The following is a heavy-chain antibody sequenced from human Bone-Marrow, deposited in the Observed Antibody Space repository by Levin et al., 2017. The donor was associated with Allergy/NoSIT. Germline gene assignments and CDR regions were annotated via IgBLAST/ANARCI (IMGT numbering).Heavy chain of an antibody. CDR1: GFSLSTSGVA. V-gene: IGHV2-5*02. CDR3: AHSIKRLFDS. Sequence: QTLSLTCTFSGFSLSTSGVAVGWIRQPPGEALEWLALIYWDDDKRYSPSLKSRLAISKDTSKNQVVLTITNMDPVDTATYYCAHSIKRLFDSWGQGTLVTVSS. CDR2: IYWDDDK. J-gene: IGHJ4*02.